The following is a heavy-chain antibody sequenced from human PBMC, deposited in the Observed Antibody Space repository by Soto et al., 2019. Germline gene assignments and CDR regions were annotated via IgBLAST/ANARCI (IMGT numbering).Heavy chain of an antibody. CDR2: THHSGST. D-gene: IGHD2-21*02. CDR1: GGSLSGNY. Sequence: QAQLQQWGTGLLKPSETLSLTCAVYGGSLSGNYWGWIRQPPGKGLEWIGETHHSGSTAYNPSLKSRVTISVDTSRNQCSLTLNSVTAADTAVYYCARTTAAIHLNYWSQGTLVTVSS. CDR3: ARTTAAIHLNY. J-gene: IGHJ4*02. V-gene: IGHV4-34*01.